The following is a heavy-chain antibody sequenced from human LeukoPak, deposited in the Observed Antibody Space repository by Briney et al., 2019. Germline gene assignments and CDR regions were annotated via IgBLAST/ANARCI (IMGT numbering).Heavy chain of an antibody. CDR3: VKDRGI. D-gene: IGHD3-10*01. J-gene: IGHJ6*02. Sequence: GGSLRLSCAASGFTFSSYAMSWVRQAPGKGLEWVSVIYSGGSTYYADSVKGRFTISRDNSKNTLYLQMNSLRAEDTAVYYCVKDRGIWGQGTTVTVSS. CDR1: GFTFSSYA. V-gene: IGHV3-23*03. CDR2: IYSGGST.